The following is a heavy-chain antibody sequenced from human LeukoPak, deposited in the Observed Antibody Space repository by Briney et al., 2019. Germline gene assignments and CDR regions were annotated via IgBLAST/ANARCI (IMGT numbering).Heavy chain of an antibody. Sequence: PGGSLRLPGAASGFTFSSYAMSWVRQAPGKGLEWVSAISGSGGSTYYADSVKGRFTISRDNSKNTLYLQMNSLRAEDTAVYYCAKAQYYGDYGSPDYWGQGTLVTVSS. D-gene: IGHD4-17*01. CDR3: AKAQYYGDYGSPDY. CDR1: GFTFSSYA. J-gene: IGHJ4*02. CDR2: ISGSGGST. V-gene: IGHV3-23*01.